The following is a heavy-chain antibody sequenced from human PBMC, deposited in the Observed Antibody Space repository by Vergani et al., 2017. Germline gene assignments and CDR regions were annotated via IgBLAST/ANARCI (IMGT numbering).Heavy chain of an antibody. J-gene: IGHJ4*02. CDR3: ARGNRPSRYSGPDS. CDR2: INYVGRT. Sequence: QLQLQESGPGLVKPSETLSLICTVSGGSINPSSSFWGWIRQSPGKGLEWIGSINYVGRTYYIPSLQSRATVFVDTSKNRFSLNLTSVNATDTAVYYCARGNRPSRYSGPDSWGQGTRVTVSS. CDR1: GGSINPSSSF. V-gene: IGHV4-39*02. D-gene: IGHD1-26*01.